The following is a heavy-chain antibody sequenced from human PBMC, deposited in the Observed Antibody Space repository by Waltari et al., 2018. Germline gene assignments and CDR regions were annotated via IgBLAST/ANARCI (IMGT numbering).Heavy chain of an antibody. CDR3: AREGSDMAVAGTPILFDP. J-gene: IGHJ5*02. D-gene: IGHD6-19*01. Sequence: QLQLQESGPGLVKPSETLSLTCTVSGGSISSSSYYWGWIRQPPGKGLEWIGSIYYSGITYYNPSLKSRVTISVDTSKNQFSLKLSSVTAADTAVYYCAREGSDMAVAGTPILFDPWGQVTLVTVSS. V-gene: IGHV4-39*02. CDR2: IYYSGIT. CDR1: GGSISSSSYY.